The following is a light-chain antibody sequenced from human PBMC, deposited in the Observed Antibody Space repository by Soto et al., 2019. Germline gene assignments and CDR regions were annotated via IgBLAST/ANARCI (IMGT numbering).Light chain of an antibody. CDR3: CSYVGSYTYV. J-gene: IGLJ1*01. CDR2: DVD. Sequence: QSALTQTRSVSGPPGQSVTISCTGTSSDVDNYNDVSWYQHHPGKAPKLMIYDVDKRPSGVPDRFSGSKSGNTASLTISGLHAEDEADYYCCSYVGSYTYVFGAGTKVTVL. V-gene: IGLV2-11*01. CDR1: SSDVDNYND.